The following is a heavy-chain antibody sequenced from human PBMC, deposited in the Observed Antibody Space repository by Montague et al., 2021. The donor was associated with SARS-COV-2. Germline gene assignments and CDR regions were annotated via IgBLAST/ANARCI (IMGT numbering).Heavy chain of an antibody. Sequence: SLSLSCSASGSTFSNSAMNWVRQAPGKGLEWVSGSSGSDGGTHYADSVKGRFTISRDNSKNVLYLQMNSLRAEDTALYYCAKDSYYYGLGYGMDVWGQGTTVTVSS. J-gene: IGHJ6*02. CDR1: GSTFSNSA. CDR3: AKDSYYYGLGYGMDV. CDR2: SSGSDGGT. D-gene: IGHD3-10*01. V-gene: IGHV3-23*01.